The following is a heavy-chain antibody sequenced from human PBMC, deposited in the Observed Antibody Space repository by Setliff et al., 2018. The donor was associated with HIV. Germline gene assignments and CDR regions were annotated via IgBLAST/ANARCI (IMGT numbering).Heavy chain of an antibody. CDR2: IYTSGNT. J-gene: IGHJ4*02. CDR3: ARGLSFYDPGGFDY. V-gene: IGHV4-4*09. D-gene: IGHD3-22*01. CDR1: GGSISISG. Sequence: SETLSLTCTVSGGSISISGWSWIRQPPGKGLEWMGCIYTSGNTNYDPSLKSRVTISVDTSKNQFSLKLASVPAADTAVYYCARGLSFYDPGGFDYWGQGTLVTVSS.